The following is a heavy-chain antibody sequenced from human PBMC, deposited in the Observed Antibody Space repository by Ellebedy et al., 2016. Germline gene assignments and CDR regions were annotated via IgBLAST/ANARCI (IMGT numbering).Heavy chain of an antibody. CDR2: ISWNSGSI. CDR3: AKTDRRAIVGATLDY. Sequence: SLKISCAASGFTFDDYAMHWVRQAPGKGLEWVSVISWNSGSIGYADSVKGRFTISRDNAKNPLYLQMNSLRAEDTALYYCAKTDRRAIVGATLDYWGQGTLVTVSS. V-gene: IGHV3-9*01. J-gene: IGHJ4*02. D-gene: IGHD1-26*01. CDR1: GFTFDDYA.